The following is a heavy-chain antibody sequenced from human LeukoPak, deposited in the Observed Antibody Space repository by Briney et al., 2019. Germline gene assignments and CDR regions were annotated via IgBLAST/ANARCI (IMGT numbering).Heavy chain of an antibody. V-gene: IGHV1-8*01. CDR2: MNPNSGNT. J-gene: IGHJ6*02. D-gene: IGHD6-13*01. Sequence: GASVKVSCKASGYTFTSYDINWVRQAPGQGLEWMGWMNPNSGNTGYAQKFQGRVTMTRNTSISTAYMELSSLRSEDTAVYYCARLLSSSWYYYYGMDVWGQGTTVTVSS. CDR3: ARLLSSSWYYYYGMDV. CDR1: GYTFTSYD.